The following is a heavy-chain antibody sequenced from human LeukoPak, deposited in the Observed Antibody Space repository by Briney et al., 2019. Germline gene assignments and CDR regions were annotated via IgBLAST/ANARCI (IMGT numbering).Heavy chain of an antibody. V-gene: IGHV4-4*07. Sequence: SETLSLTCTVSGGSISSYYWSWIRQPAGKGLEWIGRIYTSGSTNYNPSLKSRVTMSVDTAKNQFSLKLSSVTAADTAVYYCARWYYDSSGYRYFDYWGQGTLVTVSS. D-gene: IGHD3-22*01. CDR3: ARWYYDSSGYRYFDY. CDR1: GGSISSYY. CDR2: IYTSGST. J-gene: IGHJ4*02.